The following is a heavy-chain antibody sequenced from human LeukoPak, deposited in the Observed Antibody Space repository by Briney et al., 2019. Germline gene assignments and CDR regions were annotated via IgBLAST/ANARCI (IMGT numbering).Heavy chain of an antibody. CDR1: GFTVSTNY. CDR3: ARDHGAPGY. D-gene: IGHD4-17*01. V-gene: IGHV3-53*01. Sequence: GGSLRLSCAASGFTVSTNYMNWVRQAPGKGLEYVSVIYSGGSTYYADSVKGRFPISRDNSKNTLYLQMTSLRAEDTAVYYGARDHGAPGYWGQGTLVTVSS. CDR2: IYSGGST. J-gene: IGHJ4*02.